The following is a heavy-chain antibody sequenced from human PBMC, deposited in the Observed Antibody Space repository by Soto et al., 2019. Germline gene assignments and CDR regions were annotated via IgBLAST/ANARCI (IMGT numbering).Heavy chain of an antibody. Sequence: PGGSLRLSCAASGFTFDDYAMHWVRQAPGKGLEWVSGISWNSGSIGYADSVKGRFTISRDNAKNSLYLQMNSLRAEDTALYYCAKVQAVTIFGGSDYYGMDVWGQGTTVTVSS. V-gene: IGHV3-9*01. J-gene: IGHJ6*02. CDR1: GFTFDDYA. CDR2: ISWNSGSI. CDR3: AKVQAVTIFGGSDYYGMDV. D-gene: IGHD3-3*01.